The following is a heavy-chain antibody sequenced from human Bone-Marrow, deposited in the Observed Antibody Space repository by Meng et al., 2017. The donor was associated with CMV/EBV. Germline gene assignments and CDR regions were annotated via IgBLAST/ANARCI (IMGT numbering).Heavy chain of an antibody. CDR3: GRAGDLGIRH. CDR2: IIPIFGTA. Sequence: SVKVSCKASGGTFSSYAISWVRQAPGQGLEWMGGIIPIFGTANYAQKFQGRVTITTDESTTTAYMELRSLTSDDTAVYYCGRAGDLGIRHWGQGTAVTVSS. V-gene: IGHV1-69*05. J-gene: IGHJ4*02. CDR1: GGTFSSYA. D-gene: IGHD2-21*01.